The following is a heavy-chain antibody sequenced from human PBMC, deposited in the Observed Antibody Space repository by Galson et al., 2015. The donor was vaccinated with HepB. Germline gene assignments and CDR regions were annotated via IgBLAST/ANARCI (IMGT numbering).Heavy chain of an antibody. J-gene: IGHJ4*02. CDR2: ISYSGST. V-gene: IGHV4-30-4*01. CDR3: ARMGETTVTTFYFDY. D-gene: IGHD4-17*01. Sequence: LSLTCTVSGGSISSGYYYWTWIRQPPGKGLEWVGYISYSGSTYYYPSLKSRVTISVDTSKNQFSLKLSSVTAADTAVYYCARMGETTVTTFYFDYWGQGTLVTVSS. CDR1: GGSISSGYYY.